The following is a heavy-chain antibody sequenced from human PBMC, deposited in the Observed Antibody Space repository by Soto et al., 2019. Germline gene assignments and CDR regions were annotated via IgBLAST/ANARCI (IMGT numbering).Heavy chain of an antibody. J-gene: IGHJ4*02. CDR2: ISSSSSTI. CDR1: GFTFSSYS. CDR3: ALDNLRFQYYYDSSGYYSDY. V-gene: IGHV3-48*02. Sequence: GGSLRLSCAASGFTFSSYSMNWVRQAPGKGQEWVSYISSSSSTIYYADSVKGRFTISRDNDKNSLYLQMNSLRDVDTAVYYCALDNLRFQYYYDSSGYYSDYWGQGSLVTVSS. D-gene: IGHD3-22*01.